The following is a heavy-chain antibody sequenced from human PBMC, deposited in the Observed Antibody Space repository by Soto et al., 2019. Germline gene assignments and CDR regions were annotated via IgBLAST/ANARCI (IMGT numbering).Heavy chain of an antibody. D-gene: IGHD3-22*01. J-gene: IGHJ1*01. CDR2: IYSGGST. CDR3: ARDRVESGYPEYFQH. V-gene: IGHV3-53*01. CDR1: GFTVSSNY. Sequence: EVQLVESGGGVIQPGGSLRLSCAASGFTVSSNYMSWVRQAPGKGLEWVSVIYSGGSTYYADSVKGRFTISRDNSKNTLYLPMNSLRAEDTAVYYCARDRVESGYPEYFQHWGQGTLVTISS.